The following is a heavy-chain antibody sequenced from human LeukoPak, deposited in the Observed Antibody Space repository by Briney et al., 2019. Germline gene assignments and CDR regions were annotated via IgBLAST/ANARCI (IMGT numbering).Heavy chain of an antibody. CDR2: INPNSGGT. J-gene: IGHJ6*02. Sequence: ASVKVSCKASGYTFTGYYMHWVRQAPGQGLEWMGWINPNSGGTNYAQKFQGRVTMTRDTSISTAYMELSRLRSDDTAVYYCASGGAAAEVYDYYDCYGMDVWGQGTTVTVSS. CDR3: ASGGAAAEVYDYYDCYGMDV. D-gene: IGHD6-13*01. CDR1: GYTFTGYY. V-gene: IGHV1-2*02.